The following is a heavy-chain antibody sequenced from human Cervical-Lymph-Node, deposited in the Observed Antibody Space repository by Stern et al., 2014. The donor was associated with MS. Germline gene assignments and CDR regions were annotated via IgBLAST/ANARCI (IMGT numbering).Heavy chain of an antibody. CDR1: GFTFSSYG. CDR3: AKDFVHGEAYYYYGMDV. J-gene: IGHJ6*02. Sequence: EVQLLESGGGVVQPGRSLRLSCAASGFTFSSYGMHWVRQAPGKGLEWVSAISGSGGRTYYADSVKGRFTISRDNSKNTLYLQMNSLRAEDTAVYYCAKDFVHGEAYYYYGMDVWGQGTTVTVSS. CDR2: ISGSGGRT. D-gene: IGHD3-10*01. V-gene: IGHV3-23*01.